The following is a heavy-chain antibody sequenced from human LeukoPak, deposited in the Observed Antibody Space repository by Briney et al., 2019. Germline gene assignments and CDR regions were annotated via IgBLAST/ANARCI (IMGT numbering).Heavy chain of an antibody. CDR3: AKAPTYYDILTGYFSYYFDY. V-gene: IGHV3-9*01. Sequence: GGSLRLSCAASGFTFDDYAMHWVRQAPGKGLEWVSGISWNSGSIGYADSVKGRFTISRDNSKNTLYLQMNSLRAEDTAVYYCAKAPTYYDILTGYFSYYFDYWGQGTLVTVSS. CDR2: ISWNSGSI. CDR1: GFTFDDYA. D-gene: IGHD3-9*01. J-gene: IGHJ4*02.